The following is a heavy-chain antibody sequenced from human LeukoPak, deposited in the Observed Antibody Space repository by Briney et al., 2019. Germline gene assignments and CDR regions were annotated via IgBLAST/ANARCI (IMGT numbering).Heavy chain of an antibody. CDR3: CSGGSCYY. Sequence: GGSLRLSCTASGFTFSNYAMSWVRQAPGKGLEWVAEISASGVTTYYADSVRGRFAISRDNSKNTLYLQMNSLRADDTAIYYSCSGGSCYYWGQGTLVTVSP. CDR2: ISASGVTT. V-gene: IGHV3-23*01. D-gene: IGHD2-15*01. J-gene: IGHJ4*02. CDR1: GFTFSNYA.